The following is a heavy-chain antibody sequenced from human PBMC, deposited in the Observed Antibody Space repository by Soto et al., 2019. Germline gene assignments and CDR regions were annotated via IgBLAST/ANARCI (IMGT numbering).Heavy chain of an antibody. D-gene: IGHD4-17*01. CDR2: ISAYNGNT. CDR3: ARDFYSDYDAESFQH. Sequence: ASVKVSCKASGYTFTSYGISWVRQAPGQGLEWMGWISAYNGNTNYAQKPQGRVTMTTDTSASTAYMELRSLRSDDTAVYYCARDFYSDYDAESFQHCCKGTLVTVFS. V-gene: IGHV1-18*01. J-gene: IGHJ1*01. CDR1: GYTFTSYG.